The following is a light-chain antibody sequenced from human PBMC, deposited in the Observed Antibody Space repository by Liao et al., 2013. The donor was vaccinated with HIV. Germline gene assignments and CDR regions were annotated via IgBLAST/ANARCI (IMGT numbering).Light chain of an antibody. V-gene: IGLV3-21*01. CDR1: NIGSKS. CDR3: QVWDSNSNHXV. Sequence: SYVLTQPPSVSVAPGKTARITCGGNNIGSKSVNWYQQRPGQAPVLVIYYDSNRPSGIPERLSGSNSGDTATLTISRVEAGDEADYYCQVWDSNSNHXVFGTGTQVTVL. J-gene: IGLJ1*01. CDR2: YDS.